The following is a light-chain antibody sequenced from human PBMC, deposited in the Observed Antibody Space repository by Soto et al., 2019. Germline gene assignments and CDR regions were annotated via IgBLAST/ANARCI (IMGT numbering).Light chain of an antibody. V-gene: IGKV3-20*01. CDR2: CAS. CDR3: PLYSDLPIP. Sequence: VALSLSKGETVTLSCRVSQSVSSNFLAWYQQKPGQAPRLLIYCASRRATGIPDRFSGSASGTDFTLTISSLEPEDFAVYFCPLYSDLPIPFAHGTILE. J-gene: IGKJ2*01. CDR1: QSVSSNF.